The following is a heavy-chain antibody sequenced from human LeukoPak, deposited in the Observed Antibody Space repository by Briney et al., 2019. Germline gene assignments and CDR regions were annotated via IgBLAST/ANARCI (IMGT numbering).Heavy chain of an antibody. J-gene: IGHJ6*03. Sequence: ASVKVSCKASGYTFTSYGISWVRQAPGQGLEWMGWISAYNGNTNYAQKLQGRVTMTRDTSISTAYMELSSLRYEDTAVYYCARRAVDNSYYYYMDVWGKGTTVTVSS. CDR2: ISAYNGNT. V-gene: IGHV1-18*01. CDR1: GYTFTSYG. D-gene: IGHD6-19*01. CDR3: ARRAVDNSYYYYMDV.